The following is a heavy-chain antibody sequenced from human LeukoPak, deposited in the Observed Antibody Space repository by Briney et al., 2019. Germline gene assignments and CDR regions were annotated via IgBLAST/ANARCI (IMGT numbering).Heavy chain of an antibody. Sequence: SETLSLTCTVSGGSISSDYWSWIRQPPGKGLEWIGYISYSGRTYYNPSLRSRVTISVDTSKNHFSLELSSVTAADTAVYYCARGLYRYGRSTFDYWGQGTLVTVSS. V-gene: IGHV4-59*08. J-gene: IGHJ4*02. D-gene: IGHD2-2*02. CDR2: ISYSGRT. CDR3: ARGLYRYGRSTFDY. CDR1: GGSISSDY.